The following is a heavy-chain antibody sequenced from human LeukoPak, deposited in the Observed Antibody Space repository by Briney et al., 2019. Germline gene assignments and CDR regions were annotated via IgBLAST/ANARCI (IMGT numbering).Heavy chain of an antibody. J-gene: IGHJ4*02. V-gene: IGHV3-15*01. CDR1: SFTFTNAW. D-gene: IGHD1-26*01. Sequence: GGSLRLSCVASSFTFTNAWMSWVRQAPRKGLEWVGRIKSNADGGTTDFAGPVKGRFTISRDDSKNTVFLHLNSLKTEDTAVYYCCTDPGSYYLGWGQGTLVTVSS. CDR3: CTDPGSYYLG. CDR2: IKSNADGGTT.